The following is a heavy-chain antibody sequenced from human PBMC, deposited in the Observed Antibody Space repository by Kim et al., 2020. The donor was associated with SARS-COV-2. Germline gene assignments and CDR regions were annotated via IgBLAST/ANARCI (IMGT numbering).Heavy chain of an antibody. V-gene: IGHV1-46*01. D-gene: IGHD6-13*01. Sequence: AQKFQGRVTMTRDTSTSTVYMELSSLRSEDTAVYYCAREGLAAQQLAIDYWGQGTLVTVSS. CDR3: AREGLAAQQLAIDY. J-gene: IGHJ4*02.